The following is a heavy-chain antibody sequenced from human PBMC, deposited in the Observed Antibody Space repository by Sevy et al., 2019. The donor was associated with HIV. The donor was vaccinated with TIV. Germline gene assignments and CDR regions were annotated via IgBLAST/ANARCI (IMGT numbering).Heavy chain of an antibody. V-gene: IGHV3-21*01. CDR2: ISSSSSYI. CDR3: ARDRILIHTINGGSYYRRYYYYGMDV. J-gene: IGHJ6*02. Sequence: GGSLRLSCADCGFTFSSYSMNWVRQAPGKGLEWVSSISSSSSYIYYADSVKGRLTISRDNAKNSLYLQLNSLRAEDTAGYYCARDRILIHTINGGSYYRRYYYYGMDVWGQGTTVTVSS. D-gene: IGHD2-15*01. CDR1: GFTFSSYS.